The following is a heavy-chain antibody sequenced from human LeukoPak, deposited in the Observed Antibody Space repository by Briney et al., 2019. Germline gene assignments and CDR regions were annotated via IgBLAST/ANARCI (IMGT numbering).Heavy chain of an antibody. CDR3: ARGSSSSTYYYYYGMDV. J-gene: IGHJ6*02. CDR2: ISAYNGNT. D-gene: IGHD6-13*01. CDR1: GYTFTSYG. V-gene: IGHV1-18*01. Sequence: GASVKVSCKASGYTFTSYGISWVRQAPGQGLEWMGWISAYNGNTNYAQKLQGRVTITTDTSTSTAYMELRSLRSDDTAVYYCARGSSSSTYYYYYGMDVWGQGTTVTVSS.